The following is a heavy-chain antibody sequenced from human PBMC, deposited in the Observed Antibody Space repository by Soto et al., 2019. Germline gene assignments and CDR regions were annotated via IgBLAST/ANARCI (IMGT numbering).Heavy chain of an antibody. V-gene: IGHV4-4*02. Sequence: SETLSLTXAVSGGSISSDNWWSWVRQPPGKGLEWIGEIHDSGSTNYNSSLKSRVTISVDKSKNQFSLKLSSVTAADTAMYYCASRIGARPYWGPGTLVTVSS. J-gene: IGHJ4*02. CDR1: GGSISSDNW. CDR2: IHDSGST. D-gene: IGHD6-6*01. CDR3: ASRIGARPY.